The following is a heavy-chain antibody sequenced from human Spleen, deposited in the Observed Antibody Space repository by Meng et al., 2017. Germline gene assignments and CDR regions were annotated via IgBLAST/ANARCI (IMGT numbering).Heavy chain of an antibody. CDR3: ARRHYGSGTYYDSTINWFDP. CDR2: INHSGST. D-gene: IGHD3-10*01. CDR1: GGSFSDYY. J-gene: IGHJ5*02. Sequence: GSLRLSCVVSGGSFSDYYWSWIRQPPGKGLEWIGEINHSGSTNYNPSLESRATISVDTSQNNLSLKLSSVTAADTALYYCARRHYGSGTYYDSTINWFDPWGQGTLVTVSS. V-gene: IGHV4-34*01.